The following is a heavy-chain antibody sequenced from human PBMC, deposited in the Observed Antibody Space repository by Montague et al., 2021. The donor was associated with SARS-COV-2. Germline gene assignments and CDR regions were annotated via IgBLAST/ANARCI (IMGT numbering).Heavy chain of an antibody. D-gene: IGHD3-3*01. CDR2: INHRGST. J-gene: IGHJ3*02. CDR1: GGSFSGYY. CDR3: ARGAGPRSITLFGVIISGHVFDI. V-gene: IGHV4-34*01. Sequence: SETLSLTCAVYGGSFSGYYWSGIRQPPGKGLEWIGEINHRGSTNYNPSLKSRVIISVDTSKNQFSLKLSSVTARDTAVYYCARGAGPRSITLFGVIISGHVFDIWGQGTMVTVSS.